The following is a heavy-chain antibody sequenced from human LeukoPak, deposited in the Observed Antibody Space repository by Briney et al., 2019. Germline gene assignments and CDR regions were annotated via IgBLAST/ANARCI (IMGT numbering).Heavy chain of an antibody. J-gene: IGHJ5*02. Sequence: GGSLRLSCAASGFTFSSYGMHWVRQAPGKGLEWVAFIRDDGSNKYYADSVKGRFTISRENSKDTLYLQMNSLIAEDTAVYYCAKDYSKTSYYGSGTYYRPNWFDPWGQGTLVTASS. CDR1: GFTFSSYG. V-gene: IGHV3-30*02. CDR2: IRDDGSNK. D-gene: IGHD3-10*01. CDR3: AKDYSKTSYYGSGTYYRPNWFDP.